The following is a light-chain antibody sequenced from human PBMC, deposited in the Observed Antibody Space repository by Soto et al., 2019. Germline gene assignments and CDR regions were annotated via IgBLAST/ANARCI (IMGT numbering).Light chain of an antibody. CDR3: TSYASSSTWL. CDR2: EVR. Sequence: SALTQPASVSGSPGQSITISCTGTSSDVGGYNYVSWYQQHPGKAPKLMVYEVRNRPSGVSTRFSGSKSGNTASLTISGLQAEDEADYYCTSYASSSTWLFGGGTKLTVL. J-gene: IGLJ3*02. CDR1: SSDVGGYNY. V-gene: IGLV2-14*01.